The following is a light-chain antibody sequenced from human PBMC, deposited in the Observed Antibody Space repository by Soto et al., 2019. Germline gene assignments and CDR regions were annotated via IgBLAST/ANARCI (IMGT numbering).Light chain of an antibody. CDR3: QQHNDWPLT. V-gene: IGKV3-15*01. Sequence: EIVMTQSPATLSVSPGERVTLSCRASQSVSKNLAGYQQKPGQAPRLLIYGATATATGIPARFSGSGSGTEFTLTISSLQSEDFAVYYCQQHNDWPLTFGGGTKVEIK. CDR1: QSVSKN. J-gene: IGKJ4*01. CDR2: GAT.